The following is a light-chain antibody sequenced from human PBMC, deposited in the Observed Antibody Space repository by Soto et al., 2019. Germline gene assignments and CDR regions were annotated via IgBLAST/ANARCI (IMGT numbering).Light chain of an antibody. Sequence: QSALTQPASVSGSPGQSITISCTGTSSDVGTYNLVSWYQQYPGKAPKLMIYEVTKRPSGVSNRFSGSKSGNTASLTISGLQAEDEADYYCCSYAGSWAYVFGTGTKVTVL. J-gene: IGLJ1*01. CDR2: EVT. CDR3: CSYAGSWAYV. V-gene: IGLV2-23*02. CDR1: SSDVGTYNL.